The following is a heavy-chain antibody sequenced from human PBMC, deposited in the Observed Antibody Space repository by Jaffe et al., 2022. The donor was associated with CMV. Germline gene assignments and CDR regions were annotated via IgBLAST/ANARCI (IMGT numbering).Heavy chain of an antibody. V-gene: IGHV3-43*01. D-gene: IGHD6-19*01. Sequence: EVQLVESGGVVVQPGGSLRLSCAASGFTFDDYTMHWVRQAPGKGLEWVSLISWDGGSTYYADSVKGRFTISRDNSKNSLYLQMNSLRTEDTALYYCAKVQTRIAVAGTYFDYWGQGTLVTVSS. CDR2: ISWDGGST. CDR3: AKVQTRIAVAGTYFDY. J-gene: IGHJ4*02. CDR1: GFTFDDYT.